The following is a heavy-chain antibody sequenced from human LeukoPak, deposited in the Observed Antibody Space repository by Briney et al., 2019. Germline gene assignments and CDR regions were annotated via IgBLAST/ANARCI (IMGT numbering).Heavy chain of an antibody. V-gene: IGHV2-5*02. CDR1: GFSLSTSGVG. Sequence: ESGPTLVKPTQTLTLTCSFSGFSLSTSGVGVGWIRQPPGKALEWLALIYWDDDKRYSPSLKSRLTITKDTSKNQVVLTMTNMDPVDTATYYCAHSGGYSSGWYGPPQNWFDPWGQGTLVTVSS. CDR3: AHSGGYSSGWYGPPQNWFDP. CDR2: IYWDDDK. D-gene: IGHD6-19*01. J-gene: IGHJ5*02.